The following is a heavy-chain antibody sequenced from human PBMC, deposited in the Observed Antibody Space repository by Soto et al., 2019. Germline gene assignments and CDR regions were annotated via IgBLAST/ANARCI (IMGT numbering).Heavy chain of an antibody. V-gene: IGHV1-3*01. D-gene: IGHD2-15*01. CDR1: GYTFTGYA. Sequence: GASVKVSCKASGYTFTGYAMHWVRQAPGQSLEWMGWINAANGNTKYSQKSQGRVTIIIDTSASTAYMELSSLRSEDTAVYYCARFKGGAYGMDVWGQGTTVTVSS. CDR3: ARFKGGAYGMDV. CDR2: INAANGNT. J-gene: IGHJ6*02.